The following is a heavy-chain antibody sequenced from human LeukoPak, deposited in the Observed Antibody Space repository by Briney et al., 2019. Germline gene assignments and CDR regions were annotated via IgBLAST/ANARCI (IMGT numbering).Heavy chain of an antibody. CDR1: GFTFSDYY. CDR2: ISSSGSTI. D-gene: IGHD3-22*01. V-gene: IGHV3-11*01. Sequence: GGSLRLSCAASGFTFSDYYMSWIRQAPGKGLEWVSYISSSGSTIYYADSVKGRFTISRDNAKNSLYLQMNSLRAEDTAVYYCSVMHRYYDGSGYWVQWGQGTLATVSS. CDR3: SVMHRYYDGSGYWVQ. J-gene: IGHJ4*02.